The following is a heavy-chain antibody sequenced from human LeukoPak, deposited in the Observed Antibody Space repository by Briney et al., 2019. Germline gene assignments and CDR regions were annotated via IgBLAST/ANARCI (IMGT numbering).Heavy chain of an antibody. CDR3: VRLVVGVGFDS. J-gene: IGHJ4*02. D-gene: IGHD1-26*01. Sequence: GGSLRLSCAASGVTFSDYSMNWVRQAPGKGLEWVSFISNSSSYIFYADSGKGRFTISREDAKNSLYLQMNSLRAEDKAVYYCVRLVVGVGFDSWGQGSLVTVSS. CDR1: GVTFSDYS. CDR2: ISNSSSYI. V-gene: IGHV3-21*01.